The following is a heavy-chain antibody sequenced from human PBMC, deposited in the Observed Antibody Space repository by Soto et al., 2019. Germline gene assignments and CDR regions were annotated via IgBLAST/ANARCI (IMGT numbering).Heavy chain of an antibody. CDR1: GVSFTDHG. CDR2: FTPKFGTA. V-gene: IGHV1-69*01. Sequence: QVQLVQSGAEVKEPGASVKVSRRAPGVSFTDHGISWLRKAPGQGLEWIGGFTPKFGTANYAPKFQGRGSITADESKTTALVTLSWLRPEATAVYFCARGVVSGFEHWYFDLWGRGTLITVSS. D-gene: IGHD5-12*01. CDR3: ARGVVSGFEHWYFDL. J-gene: IGHJ2*01.